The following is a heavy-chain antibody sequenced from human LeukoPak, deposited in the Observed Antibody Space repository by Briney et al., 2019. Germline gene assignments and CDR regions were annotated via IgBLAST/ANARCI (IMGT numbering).Heavy chain of an antibody. J-gene: IGHJ4*02. CDR1: GGTFNSYA. CDR3: ARGFYDSSGYHDY. V-gene: IGHV1-69*06. D-gene: IGHD3-22*01. Sequence: GASVKVSCKASGGTFNSYAISWVRQAPGQGLEWMGGIIPIFGTTNYARKFRGRVTLTADKSTRTAYMELSSLRSEDTAVYYCARGFYDSSGYHDYWGQGTLVTVSS. CDR2: IIPIFGTT.